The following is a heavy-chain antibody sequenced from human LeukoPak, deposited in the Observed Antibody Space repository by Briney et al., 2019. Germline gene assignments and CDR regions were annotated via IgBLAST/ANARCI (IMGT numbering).Heavy chain of an antibody. CDR3: ARARTDTGINFGELFYMDMGTPGYFDY. J-gene: IGHJ4*02. D-gene: IGHD3-10*01. CDR1: GFTFSSYS. CDR2: ISSSSSYI. Sequence: GGALRLSCAASGFTFSSYSINWVRQAPGKGRQWVSCISSSSSYIYYADSVKGRFAISRDNAKISLYQQKYSLRAEDTAVYYCARARTDTGINFGELFYMDMGTPGYFDYWGQGTLVTVSS. V-gene: IGHV3-21*01.